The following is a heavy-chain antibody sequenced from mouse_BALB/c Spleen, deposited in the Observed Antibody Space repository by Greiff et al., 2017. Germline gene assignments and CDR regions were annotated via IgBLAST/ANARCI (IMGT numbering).Heavy chain of an antibody. Sequence: QVQLQQSGAELAKPGASVKMSCKASGYTFTSYWMHWVKQRPGQGLEWIGYINPSTGYTEYNQKFKDKATLTADKSSSTAYMQLSSLTSEDSAVYYCARSRSTMILFAYWGQGTLVTVSA. CDR1: GYTFTSYW. D-gene: IGHD2-4*01. CDR2: INPSTGYT. CDR3: ARSRSTMILFAY. V-gene: IGHV1-7*01. J-gene: IGHJ3*01.